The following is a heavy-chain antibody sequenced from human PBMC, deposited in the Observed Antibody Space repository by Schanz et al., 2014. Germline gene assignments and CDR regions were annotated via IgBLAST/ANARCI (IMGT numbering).Heavy chain of an antibody. CDR1: GFTFSSYA. CDR2: ISASGGST. Sequence: EGQLLESGGGLIQPGGSLRLSCAASGFTFSSYAMSWVRQAPGKGLEWVSTISASGGSTYYADSVKGRFTISRDNTKNILYLQINSLRAEDTAVYYCAKARHKSNCSGGRCFHYSYYGMDVWGQGTTVTVSS. V-gene: IGHV3-23*01. D-gene: IGHD2-15*01. J-gene: IGHJ6*02. CDR3: AKARHKSNCSGGRCFHYSYYGMDV.